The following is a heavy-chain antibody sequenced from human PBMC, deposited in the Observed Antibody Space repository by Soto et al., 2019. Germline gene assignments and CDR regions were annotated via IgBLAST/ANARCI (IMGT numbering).Heavy chain of an antibody. V-gene: IGHV3-7*01. Sequence: WRPMRHSCSAAGFTISSYAMHWVRQAPGKGLEWVANIKQDGSEKYYVDSVKGRFTISRDNAKSSLSLQMSSLRAEDTALYYCVRSTSGGYDTWGQGTMVTVSS. D-gene: IGHD3-22*01. J-gene: IGHJ3*02. CDR1: GFTISSYA. CDR2: IKQDGSEK. CDR3: VRSTSGGYDT.